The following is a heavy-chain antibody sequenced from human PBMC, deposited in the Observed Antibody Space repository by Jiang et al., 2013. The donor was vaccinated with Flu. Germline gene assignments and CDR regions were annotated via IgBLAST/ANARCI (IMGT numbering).Heavy chain of an antibody. D-gene: IGHD3-22*01. V-gene: IGHV4-39*01. CDR1: GGSISSSSYY. CDR3: ARVDDSSGYYYDAFDY. CDR2: IYYSGST. Sequence: LLKPSETLSLTCTVSGGSISSSSYYWGWIRQPPGKGLEWIGSIYYSGSTYYNPSLKSRVTISVDTSKNQFSLKLSSVTAADTAVYYCARVDDSSGYYYDAFDYWGQGTLVTVSS. J-gene: IGHJ4*02.